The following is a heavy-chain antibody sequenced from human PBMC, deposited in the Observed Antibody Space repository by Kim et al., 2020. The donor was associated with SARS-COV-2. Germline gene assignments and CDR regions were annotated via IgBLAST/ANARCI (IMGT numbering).Heavy chain of an antibody. D-gene: IGHD3-22*01. CDR3: ARDAWYYYDSSGYYYDYFDY. V-gene: IGHV6-1*01. Sequence: SQTLSLTCAISGDRVSSNSAAWNWIRQSPSRGLEWLGRTYYRSKWYNDYAVSVKSRITINPDTSKNQFSLQLNSVTPEDTAVYYCARDAWYYYDSSGYYYDYFDYWGQGTLVTVSS. J-gene: IGHJ4*02. CDR2: TYYRSKWYN. CDR1: GDRVSSNSAA.